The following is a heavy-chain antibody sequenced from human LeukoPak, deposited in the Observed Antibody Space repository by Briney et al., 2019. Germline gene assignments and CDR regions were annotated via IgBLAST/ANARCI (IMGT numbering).Heavy chain of an antibody. V-gene: IGHV3-33*01. J-gene: IGHJ4*02. CDR2: IWYDGSNK. CDR3: ARAYYGKASHSLDY. Sequence: TGGSLRLSCATSGFTFSSYGMHWVRQAPGKGLEWVAVIWYDGSNKYYADSVKGRFTISRDNSKNTLYLQMNSLRAEDTAVYYCARAYYGKASHSLDYWGQGTLVTVSS. D-gene: IGHD3-3*01. CDR1: GFTFSSYG.